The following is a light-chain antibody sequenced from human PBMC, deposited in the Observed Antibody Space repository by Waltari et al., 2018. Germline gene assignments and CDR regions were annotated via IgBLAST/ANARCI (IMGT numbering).Light chain of an antibody. V-gene: IGLV1-40*01. CDR3: QSHDSSHYV. J-gene: IGLJ1*01. CDR2: ANT. Sequence: QSVLTQPPSVSGAPGQRVTISCTGSSSNIGAGYDVHWYQQLPGTAPKLLIYANTIRPSGVPDRFSGSKSGTSASLAITGRQAEDEADYYCQSHDSSHYVFGTGTKVTVL. CDR1: SSNIGAGYD.